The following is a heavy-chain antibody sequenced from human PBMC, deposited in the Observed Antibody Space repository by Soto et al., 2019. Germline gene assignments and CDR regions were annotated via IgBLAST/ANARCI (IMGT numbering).Heavy chain of an antibody. J-gene: IGHJ4*02. CDR2: INTDNGKT. CDR3: ARGLQTSDF. Sequence: QVQLVQSGAEVKKPGDSVKVSCKTSGYIFTTYSIAWVRQAPGQGLEWMGWINTDNGKTHYAQKFQGRVSVTTDPSTGTVSMELRSLTSADTAVYYCARGLQTSDFLSQGTLVSVSA. D-gene: IGHD2-15*01. CDR1: GYIFTTYS. V-gene: IGHV1-18*04.